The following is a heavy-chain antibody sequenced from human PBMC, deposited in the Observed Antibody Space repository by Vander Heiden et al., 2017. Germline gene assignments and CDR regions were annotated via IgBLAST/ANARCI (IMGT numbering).Heavy chain of an antibody. CDR2: INPSGGST. D-gene: IGHD3-3*01. J-gene: IGHJ4*02. CDR3: ARDPYEFWSGYVLDY. V-gene: IGHV1-46*04. CDR1: GYTFTSYY. Sequence: QVQLVQSGAEVQQPGASVQVSCKASGYTFTSYYMHWVRQAPGQGLEWMGIINPSGGSTSYAQKLQGRVTMTRDTSTSTVYMELSSLRSEDTAVYYDARDPYEFWSGYVLDYWGQGTLVTGSS.